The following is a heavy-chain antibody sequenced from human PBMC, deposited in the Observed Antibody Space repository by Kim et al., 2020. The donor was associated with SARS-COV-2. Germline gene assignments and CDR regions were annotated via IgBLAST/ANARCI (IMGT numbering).Heavy chain of an antibody. CDR3: VREPVSQLHAFYYYYYGMDV. D-gene: IGHD1-1*01. CDR1: GFTFSSYS. Sequence: GGSLRLSCAASGFTFSSYSMNWVCKATVKGLEWVSSISSSSFYIYYADSGNGRFTIPRDNAKNSLYLQRNSLRAEDTAVYYCVREPVSQLHAFYYYYYGMDVWGQATTVTVSS. J-gene: IGHJ6*01. V-gene: IGHV3-21*01. CDR2: ISSSSFYI.